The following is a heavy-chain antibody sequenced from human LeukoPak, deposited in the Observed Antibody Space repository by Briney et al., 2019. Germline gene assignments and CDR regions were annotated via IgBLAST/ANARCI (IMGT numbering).Heavy chain of an antibody. Sequence: PGGSPRLSCAASGFTFSSYSMNWVRQAPGKGLEWVSSISSSSSYIYYADSVKGRFTISRDNAKNSLYLQMNSLRAEDTAVYYCARRYSYGPGYYFDYWGQGTLVTVSS. D-gene: IGHD5-18*01. J-gene: IGHJ4*02. CDR1: GFTFSSYS. CDR3: ARRYSYGPGYYFDY. CDR2: ISSSSSYI. V-gene: IGHV3-21*01.